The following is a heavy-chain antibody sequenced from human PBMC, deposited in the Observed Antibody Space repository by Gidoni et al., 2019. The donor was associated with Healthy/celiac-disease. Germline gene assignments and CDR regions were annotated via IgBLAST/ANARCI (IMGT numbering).Heavy chain of an antibody. CDR2: ISSSSSTI. J-gene: IGHJ4*02. V-gene: IGHV3-48*01. Sequence: EVQLVESGGGLVQPGGSLRLSCAASGFTFSSYSMNWVRQAPGKGLEWVSYISSSSSTIYYADSVKGRFTISRDNAKNSLYLQMNSLRAEDTAVYYCASLKLGADYWGQGTLVTVSS. CDR1: GFTFSSYS. D-gene: IGHD7-27*01. CDR3: ASLKLGADY.